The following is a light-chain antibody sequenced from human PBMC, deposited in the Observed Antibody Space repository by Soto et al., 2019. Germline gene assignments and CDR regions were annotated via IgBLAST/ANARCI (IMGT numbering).Light chain of an antibody. J-gene: IGKJ4*01. CDR3: QQRSNWPPAVT. Sequence: EIVLTQSPGTLSLSPGERATLSCRASQSISSSYLAWYQQKPGQAPRLLIYDASSRATGIPDRFGGSGSGTDFTLTISSLEPEDFAVYYCQQRSNWPPAVTFGGGTKV. CDR1: QSISSSY. CDR2: DAS. V-gene: IGKV3D-20*02.